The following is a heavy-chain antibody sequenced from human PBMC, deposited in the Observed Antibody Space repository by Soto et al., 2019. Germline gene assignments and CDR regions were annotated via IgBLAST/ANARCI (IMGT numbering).Heavy chain of an antibody. D-gene: IGHD6-13*01. CDR1: GFSFSPAW. Sequence: EVQLVESGGGLVPPGGSLRLSCTGTGFSFSPAWMNWVRQAPGKGLEWVGRMKSYRGGGTTDYAATVHGRFTISRDDSKNTLYLQMNSLKFEDTALYFCIWQQDFYYGKAVWGQGTTVTVSS. CDR3: IWQQDFYYGKAV. CDR2: MKSYRGGGTT. J-gene: IGHJ6*02. V-gene: IGHV3-15*07.